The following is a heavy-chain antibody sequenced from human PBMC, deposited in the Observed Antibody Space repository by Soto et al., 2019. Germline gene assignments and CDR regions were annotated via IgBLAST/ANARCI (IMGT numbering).Heavy chain of an antibody. CDR3: AKGHYQLPVD. V-gene: IGHV3-23*01. J-gene: IGHJ4*02. Sequence: GGSLRLSCAASGFTFSNNAMTWVRQAPGKGLEWVSAISGIGGNTYYADSVKGRFTVSRDNSKNTLYLQMNSLRGDDTAVYYCAKGHYQLPVDWGQGTLVTVSS. CDR1: GFTFSNNA. D-gene: IGHD2-2*01. CDR2: ISGIGGNT.